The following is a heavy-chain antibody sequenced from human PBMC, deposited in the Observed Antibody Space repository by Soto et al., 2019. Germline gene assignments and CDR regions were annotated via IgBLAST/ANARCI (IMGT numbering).Heavy chain of an antibody. CDR2: ISGSGGST. D-gene: IGHD6-13*01. V-gene: IGHV3-23*01. CDR1: GFTFSSYA. J-gene: IGHJ4*02. Sequence: PGGSLRLSCAASGFTFSSYAMSWVRQAPGKGLEWVSAISGSGGSTYYADSVKGRFTISRDNSKNTLYLQMNSLRAEDTAVYYCANEIIAAAAPEYYFDYWGQGTLVTVSS. CDR3: ANEIIAAAAPEYYFDY.